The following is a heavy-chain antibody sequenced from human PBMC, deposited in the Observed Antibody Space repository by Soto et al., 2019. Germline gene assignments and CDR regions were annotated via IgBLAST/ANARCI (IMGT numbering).Heavy chain of an antibody. Sequence: ASVKVSCKTSGYTFTSYAMHWVRQAPGQRLEWMGWINAGNGNTKYSQKFQGRVTTTRDTSASTAYMELSSLRSEDTAVYYCATHISIFGVVINRLDYWGQGTLVTVSS. CDR3: ATHISIFGVVINRLDY. D-gene: IGHD3-3*01. V-gene: IGHV1-3*01. CDR2: INAGNGNT. CDR1: GYTFTSYA. J-gene: IGHJ4*02.